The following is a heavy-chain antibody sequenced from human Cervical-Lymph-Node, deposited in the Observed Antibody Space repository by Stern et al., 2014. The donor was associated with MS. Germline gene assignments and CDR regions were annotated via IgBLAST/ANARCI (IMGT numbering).Heavy chain of an antibody. CDR1: GYTFIAYY. CDR3: ARSDVVVVPASMVGGMDV. D-gene: IGHD2-2*01. J-gene: IGHJ6*02. V-gene: IGHV1-2*02. Sequence: VQLVESGAEVKEPGVSVTVSCKASGYTFIAYYVHWVRQAPGQGLEWMGWINANSGAPKYAQKFQGRATMTRDTSLDTVYMELTRLRSDDTAVYYCARSDVVVVPASMVGGMDVWGQGTTVTVSS. CDR2: INANSGAP.